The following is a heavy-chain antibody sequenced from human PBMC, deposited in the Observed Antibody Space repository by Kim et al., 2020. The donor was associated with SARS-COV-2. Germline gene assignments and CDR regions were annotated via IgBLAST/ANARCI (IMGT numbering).Heavy chain of an antibody. Sequence: GGSLRLSCAASGFTFSSYAMSWVRQAPGKGLEWVSAISGSGGSTYYADSVKGRFTISRDNSKNTLYLQMNSLRAEDTAVYYCAKEDVWGYDYVWGSAPRNGNVFWGQGTLVTVSS. CDR1: GFTFSSYA. J-gene: IGHJ4*02. V-gene: IGHV3-23*01. D-gene: IGHD3-16*01. CDR2: ISGSGGST. CDR3: AKEDVWGYDYVWGSAPRNGNVF.